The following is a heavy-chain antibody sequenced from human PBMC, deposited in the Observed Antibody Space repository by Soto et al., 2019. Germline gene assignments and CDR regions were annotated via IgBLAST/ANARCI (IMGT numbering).Heavy chain of an antibody. D-gene: IGHD2-2*01. Sequence: EVQLLESGGGLVQPGGSLRLSCAASGFTFSNYAMNWVHQAPGKGLEWVSAISGTGGDTYYADSVKGRFTISRDNSKNTLSLQMNSLRADDTAVYYCARRSTSCCQNFDCWGQGTLVTVSS. J-gene: IGHJ4*02. V-gene: IGHV3-23*01. CDR3: ARRSTSCCQNFDC. CDR1: GFTFSNYA. CDR2: ISGTGGDT.